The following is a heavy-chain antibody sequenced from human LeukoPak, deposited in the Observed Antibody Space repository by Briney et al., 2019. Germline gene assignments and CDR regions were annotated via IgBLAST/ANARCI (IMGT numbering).Heavy chain of an antibody. CDR2: IYYSGST. V-gene: IGHV4-59*01. J-gene: IGHJ4*02. CDR1: GGSISSYY. CDR3: ARGGYSYGFKFDY. Sequence: SETLSLTCTVSGGSISSYYWSWIRQPPGEGLEWIGYIYYSGSTNYNPSLKSRVTISVDTSKNQFSLKLSSVTAADTAVYYCARGGYSYGFKFDYWGQGTLVTVSS. D-gene: IGHD5-18*01.